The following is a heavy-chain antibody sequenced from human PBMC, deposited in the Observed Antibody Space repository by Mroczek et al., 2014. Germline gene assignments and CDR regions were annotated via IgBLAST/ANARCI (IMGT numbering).Heavy chain of an antibody. D-gene: IGHD5-24*01. J-gene: IGHJ4*02. V-gene: IGHV4-39*01. CDR1: GGSISSSSYY. CDR2: IYYSGST. CDR3: ARRRDGYNLEVN. Sequence: KESGPGLVKPSETLSLTCTVSGGSISSSSYYWGWIRQPPGKGLEWIGSIYYSGSTYYNPSLKSRVTISVDTSKNQFSLKLSSVTAADTAVYYCARRRDGYNLEVNWGQGTLVTVSS.